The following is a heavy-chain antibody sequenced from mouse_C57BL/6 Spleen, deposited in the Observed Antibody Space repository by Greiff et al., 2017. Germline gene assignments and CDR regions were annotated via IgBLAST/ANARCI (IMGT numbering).Heavy chain of an antibody. CDR3: DNYYGSGAY. V-gene: IGHV1-82*01. D-gene: IGHD1-1*01. J-gene: IGHJ3*01. CDR2: IYPGGGAT. Sequence: QVQLQQSGPELVKPGASVKISCTASGYAFSSSWMNWVKQRPGKGLEWIGRIYPGGGATNYNGKFKGKATLTADKSSSTAYMQHSSVTSEDSAVYFCDNYYGSGAYWGQGTLVTVSA. CDR1: GYAFSSSW.